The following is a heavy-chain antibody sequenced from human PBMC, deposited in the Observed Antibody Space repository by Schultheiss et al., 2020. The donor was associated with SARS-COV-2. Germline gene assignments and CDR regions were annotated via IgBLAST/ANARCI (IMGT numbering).Heavy chain of an antibody. CDR1: GFTFSSYG. Sequence: GGSLRLSCAASGFTFSSYGMHWVRQAPGKGLEWVAVISYDGSNKYYADSVKGRFTISRDNSKNTLYLQMNSLRAEDTAVYYCARGGDSSSWLLWWLDYWGQGTLVTVSS. CDR3: ARGGDSSSWLLWWLDY. J-gene: IGHJ4*02. CDR2: ISYDGSNK. V-gene: IGHV3-30*05. D-gene: IGHD6-13*01.